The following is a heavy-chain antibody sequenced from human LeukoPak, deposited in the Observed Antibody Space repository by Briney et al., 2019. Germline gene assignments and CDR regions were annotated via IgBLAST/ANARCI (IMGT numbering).Heavy chain of an antibody. CDR2: IIHSGST. CDR1: GGSFSDYY. Sequence: SETLSLTCAVYGGSFSDYYWTWIRQPPGRGLEWIGQIIHSGSTKYNPSLKSRVTISKDTSKNQFSLKLSSVTAADTAVYYCAIVTFDIWGQGTMVTVSS. J-gene: IGHJ3*02. V-gene: IGHV4-34*12. CDR3: AIVTFDI.